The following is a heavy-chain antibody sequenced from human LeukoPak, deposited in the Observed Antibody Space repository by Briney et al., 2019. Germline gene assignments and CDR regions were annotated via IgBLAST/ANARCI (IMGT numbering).Heavy chain of an antibody. CDR2: XNPNSGGT. D-gene: IGHD3-10*01. CDR1: GYIFTGYY. J-gene: IGHJ4*02. CDR3: ARSLNRVWFGELLFAY. Sequence: ASVKVSCKASGYIFTGYYMHWVRQAPGQGLEWXXXXNPNSGGTNYAQKFQGWVTMTRDTSISTAYMELSRLRSDDTAVYYCARSLNRVWFGELLFAYWGQGTLVTVSS. V-gene: IGHV1-2*04.